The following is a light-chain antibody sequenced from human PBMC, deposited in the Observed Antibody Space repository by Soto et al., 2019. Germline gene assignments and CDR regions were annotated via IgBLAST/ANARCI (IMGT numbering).Light chain of an antibody. CDR1: QSVSSW. V-gene: IGKV1-12*01. CDR2: SAS. J-gene: IGKJ5*01. Sequence: DIQMAQSPSTLSASVGDSVTITCRASQSVSSWLAWYQQKPGKAPDLLIYSASSLHSGVPSRFSGSRSGTDFTLTIRSLQPEDFATYYCQQANSFPLTFGQGTRLEI. CDR3: QQANSFPLT.